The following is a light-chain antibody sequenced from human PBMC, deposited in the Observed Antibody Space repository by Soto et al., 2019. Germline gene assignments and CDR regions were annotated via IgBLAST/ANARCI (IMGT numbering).Light chain of an antibody. CDR1: SSDVGGYNY. CDR3: SSYTSSSTLDV. CDR2: EVS. J-gene: IGLJ1*01. V-gene: IGLV2-14*01. Sequence: QSVLTQPASVSGSPGQSITISCTGTSSDVGGYNYGYWYQQHPGKAPKLMIYEVSNRPSGVSNRFSVSKSGNAASLTLSGLKAEDEADYYYSSYTSSSTLDVFGAGTKLTVL.